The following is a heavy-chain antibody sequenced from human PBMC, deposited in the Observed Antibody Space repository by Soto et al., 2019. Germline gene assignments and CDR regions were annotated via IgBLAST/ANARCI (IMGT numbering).Heavy chain of an antibody. CDR3: ARDRSCSGGTCHWTY. CDR2: IKQDGSER. V-gene: IGHV3-7*01. Sequence: EVQLVESGGGLVQPGGSLRLSCAGSGFTFSNYWMSWVRQAPGKGLECVANIKQDGSERYYVDSVKGRFTISRNNAKNSLYLQMNGLRAGDTAVYYCARDRSCSGGTCHWTYWGQGTLVTVSS. CDR1: GFTFSNYW. J-gene: IGHJ4*02. D-gene: IGHD2-15*01.